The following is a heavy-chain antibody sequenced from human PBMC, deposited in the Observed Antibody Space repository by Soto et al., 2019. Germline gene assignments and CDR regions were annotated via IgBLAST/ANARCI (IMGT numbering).Heavy chain of an antibody. Sequence: EVHLVESGGGLVQPGRSLRLSCAASGFIFEDYAMHWVRQVPGKGLEWVSSISWNSGNIVYADSVKGRFTVSRDSAKISLYLPMSSLGTEDTALSYCAKGAGTWRFGYFDFCGQGTLVTVS. V-gene: IGHV3-9*01. CDR1: GFIFEDYA. CDR3: AKGAGTWRFGYFDF. CDR2: ISWNSGNI. J-gene: IGHJ4*02. D-gene: IGHD3-16*01.